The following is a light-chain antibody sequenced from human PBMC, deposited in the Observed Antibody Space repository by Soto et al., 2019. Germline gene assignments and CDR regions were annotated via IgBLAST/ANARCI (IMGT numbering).Light chain of an antibody. V-gene: IGKV3-20*01. CDR2: GAS. CDR1: QSVSGRY. Sequence: EIVLTQSPGTLSLSPGERATLSCRASQSVSGRYLAWYQQKPGQAPRLVIYGASTRATGIPARFSGSGSGTDFTLTISRLEPEDFAVYYCQQYGSSGTFGQGTKV. CDR3: QQYGSSGT. J-gene: IGKJ1*01.